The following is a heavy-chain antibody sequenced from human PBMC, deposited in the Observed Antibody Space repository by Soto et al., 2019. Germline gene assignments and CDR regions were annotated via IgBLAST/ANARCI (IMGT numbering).Heavy chain of an antibody. CDR2: ISAYNGNT. V-gene: IGHV1-18*01. D-gene: IGHD4-17*01. CDR1: GYTFTSYG. CDR3: ARVVPSYGDYAGYFDY. J-gene: IGHJ4*02. Sequence: QVQLVQSGAEVKKPGASVKVSCKASGYTFTSYGISWVRQAPGQGLEWMGWISAYNGNTNYAQKLQGRVTMTTDTSTSTANMELRSLRPADTAVYYCARVVPSYGDYAGYFDYWGQGTLVTVSS.